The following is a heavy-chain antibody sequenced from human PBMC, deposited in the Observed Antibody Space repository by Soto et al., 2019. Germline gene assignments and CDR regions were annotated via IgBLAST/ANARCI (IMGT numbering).Heavy chain of an antibody. Sequence: GWSLRLSCAASVFTFSSYAMHWVRQAPGKGLEWVAVISYDGSNKYYADSVKGRFTISRDNSKNTLYLQMNSLRAEDTAVYYCARDPSEYDFWSGYFDYWGQGTLVTVSS. CDR1: VFTFSSYA. CDR3: ARDPSEYDFWSGYFDY. V-gene: IGHV3-30-3*01. D-gene: IGHD3-3*01. J-gene: IGHJ4*02. CDR2: ISYDGSNK.